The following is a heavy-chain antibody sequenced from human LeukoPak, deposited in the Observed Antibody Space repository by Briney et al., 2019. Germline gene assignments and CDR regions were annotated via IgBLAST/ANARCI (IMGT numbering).Heavy chain of an antibody. J-gene: IGHJ4*02. Sequence: SGGSLRLSCAASGFTFSSYWMHWVRQAPGKGLEWVSRINTDGSSTGYADSVKGRFTISRDNAKNTLYLQMNSLRAEDTAVYYCAKGRYYYGSGSYPNDYWGQGTLVTVSS. CDR1: GFTFSSYW. CDR3: AKGRYYYGSGSYPNDY. D-gene: IGHD3-10*01. V-gene: IGHV3-74*01. CDR2: INTDGSST.